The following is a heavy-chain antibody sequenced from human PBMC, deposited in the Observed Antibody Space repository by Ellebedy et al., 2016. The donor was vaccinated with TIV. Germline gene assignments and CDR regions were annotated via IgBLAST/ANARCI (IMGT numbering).Heavy chain of an antibody. Sequence: MPSETLSLTCTVSGGSINSGDHYRSWIRQPPGKGLEWIGYIYSSGSTYYNPSLKSRVTISVDTSKKQFSLKLSSVTAADTAVYYCARGDSSSSRIYYWGQGTLVTVSS. CDR1: GGSINSGDHY. CDR3: ARGDSSSSRIYY. D-gene: IGHD6-6*01. CDR2: IYSSGST. J-gene: IGHJ4*02. V-gene: IGHV4-30-4*01.